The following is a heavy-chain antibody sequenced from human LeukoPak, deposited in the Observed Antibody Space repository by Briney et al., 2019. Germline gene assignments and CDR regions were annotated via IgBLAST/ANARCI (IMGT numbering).Heavy chain of an antibody. J-gene: IGHJ4*02. V-gene: IGHV3-7*03. Sequence: GGSLRLSCAASGFTFGAYWMNWVRQAPGKGLEWVANIKQDGAEKYYVDSVKGRFTISRDNAKNSLYLQMNSLRADDTAVYYCARGVNTVFDYWGQGTLVTVSS. CDR2: IKQDGAEK. CDR1: GFTFGAYW. CDR3: ARGVNTVFDY. D-gene: IGHD4-11*01.